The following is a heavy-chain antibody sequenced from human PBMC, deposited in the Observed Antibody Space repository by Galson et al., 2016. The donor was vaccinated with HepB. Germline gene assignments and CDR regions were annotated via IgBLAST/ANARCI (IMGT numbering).Heavy chain of an antibody. J-gene: IGHJ5*02. D-gene: IGHD1-1*01. V-gene: IGHV7-4-1*02. Sequence: SVKVSCKASGYTFTKYAINWVRQAPGQGLEWMGWINTDTGNPTYAQGFTGRFVFSLDTSVSTTYLQISSLKADDTALYFCARATEMPGTYWFDPWGQGTLVTVSS. CDR1: GYTFTKYA. CDR3: ARATEMPGTYWFDP. CDR2: INTDTGNP.